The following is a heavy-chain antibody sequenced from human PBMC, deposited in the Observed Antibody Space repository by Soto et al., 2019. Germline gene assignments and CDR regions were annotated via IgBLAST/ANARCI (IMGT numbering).Heavy chain of an antibody. V-gene: IGHV3-23*01. CDR3: AKHSDSHTWGYGMEV. J-gene: IGHJ6*04. Sequence: SWVRQAPGKGLEWVSAISASADTYYEXXXXXXXXXXXXXXXXXXXMQMNSVRAEDTALYRCAKHSDSHTWGYGMEVWGKGTTVTVSS. CDR2: ISASADT. D-gene: IGHD3-22*01.